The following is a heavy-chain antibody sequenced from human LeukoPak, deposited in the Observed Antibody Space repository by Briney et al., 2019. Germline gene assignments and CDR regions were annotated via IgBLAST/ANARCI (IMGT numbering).Heavy chain of an antibody. D-gene: IGHD2/OR15-2a*01. CDR3: ARELSPAVKFYFDP. V-gene: IGHV3-33*01. CDR2: IWYDGSNK. J-gene: IGHJ4*02. Sequence: GRSLRLSCAASGFTYSSYGMHWVRQAPGKGLEWVAFIWYDGSNKYYADSVKGRFTISRDNSKNTVYLQMNSLRVEDTAVYYCARELSPAVKFYFDPWGQGTQVTVSS. CDR1: GFTYSSYG.